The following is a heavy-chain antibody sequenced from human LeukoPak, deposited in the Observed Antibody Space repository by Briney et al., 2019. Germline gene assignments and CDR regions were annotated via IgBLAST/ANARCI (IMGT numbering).Heavy chain of an antibody. D-gene: IGHD6-19*01. Sequence: GGSLRLSCAASGFTFSSYGMHWVRQAPGKGLEWVAVISYDGSNKYYADSVKGRFTISKDNSKNTLYLQMNSLRAEDTAVYYCARAVADYFDYWGQGTLVTVSS. V-gene: IGHV3-30*03. J-gene: IGHJ4*02. CDR3: ARAVADYFDY. CDR2: ISYDGSNK. CDR1: GFTFSSYG.